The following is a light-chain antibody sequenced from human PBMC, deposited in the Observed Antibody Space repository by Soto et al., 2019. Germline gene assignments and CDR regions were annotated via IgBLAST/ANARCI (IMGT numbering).Light chain of an antibody. J-gene: IGLJ1*01. CDR3: SSYTSSSTRV. V-gene: IGLV2-14*01. CDR1: SSDVGGYNY. CDR2: DVS. Sequence: QSVLTQPASVSGSPGQSITISCTGTSSDVGGYNYVSWYQQHPGKAPKHMIDDVSDRPSGVSNRFSGSKSGNTASLTISGLQAEDEADYYCSSYTSSSTRVFGTGTKLTVL.